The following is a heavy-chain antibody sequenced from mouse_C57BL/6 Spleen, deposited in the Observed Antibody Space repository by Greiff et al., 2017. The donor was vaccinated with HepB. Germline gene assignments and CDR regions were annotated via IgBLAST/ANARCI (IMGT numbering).Heavy chain of an antibody. J-gene: IGHJ1*03. CDR3: ARLTGTYFDV. D-gene: IGHD4-1*01. V-gene: IGHV1-80*01. Sequence: VQLQQSGAELVKPGASVKISCKASGYAFSSYWMNWVRQRPGKGLGWIGQIYPGDGDTNYNGKFKGKATLTADKSSGKAYMQLSRLTSEDSAVYFGARLTGTYFDVWGTGTTVTVSS. CDR2: IYPGDGDT. CDR1: GYAFSSYW.